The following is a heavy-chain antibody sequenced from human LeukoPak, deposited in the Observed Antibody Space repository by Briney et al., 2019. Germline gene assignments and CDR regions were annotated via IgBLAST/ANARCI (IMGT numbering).Heavy chain of an antibody. D-gene: IGHD3-22*01. CDR2: IKSKSDGGTT. Sequence: PGGSLRLSCTASGFTFTNAWMSWVRQAPGKGLEWVGRIKSKSDGGTTDSAAPVKGRFTISRDDSQNTVFLHMNSLKTDDTAVYYCTTDPTYFYDSSGYRNWGQGTLVTVSS. J-gene: IGHJ4*02. CDR1: GFTFTNAW. CDR3: TTDPTYFYDSSGYRN. V-gene: IGHV3-15*01.